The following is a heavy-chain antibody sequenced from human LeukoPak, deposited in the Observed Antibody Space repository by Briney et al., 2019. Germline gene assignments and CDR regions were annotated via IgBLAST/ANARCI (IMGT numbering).Heavy chain of an antibody. Sequence: GGSLRLSCAASGFTFSSYWMSWVRQAPGKGLEWVANIKQDGSEKYYVDSVKGRFTISRDNAKNSLYLQMNSLRAEDTAVYYCARDRGWAAAGSLDGSIFDYWGQGTLVTVSS. CDR3: ARDRGWAAAGSLDGSIFDY. J-gene: IGHJ4*02. CDR2: IKQDGSEK. D-gene: IGHD6-13*01. V-gene: IGHV3-7*01. CDR1: GFTFSSYW.